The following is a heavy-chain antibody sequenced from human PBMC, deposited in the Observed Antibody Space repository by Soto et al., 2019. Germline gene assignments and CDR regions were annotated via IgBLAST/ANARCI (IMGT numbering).Heavy chain of an antibody. D-gene: IGHD3-3*01. J-gene: IGHJ4*02. CDR2: IYHSGST. CDR1: GGSISSGGYS. V-gene: IGHV4-30-2*01. CDR3: ARGPSGLYDFWSGSTPVFDY. Sequence: SETLSLTCAVSGGSISSGGYSWSWIRQPPGKGLEWIGYIYHSGSTYYNPSLKSRVTISVDTSKNQFSLKLSSVTAADTAVYYCARGPSGLYDFWSGSTPVFDYWGQGTLVTVSS.